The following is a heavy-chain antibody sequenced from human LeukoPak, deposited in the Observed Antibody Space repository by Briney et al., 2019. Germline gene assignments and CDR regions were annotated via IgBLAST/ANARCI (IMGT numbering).Heavy chain of an antibody. CDR2: ISSSGSTI. V-gene: IGHV3-11*01. CDR3: LRRYFDWTTHARDY. D-gene: IGHD3-9*01. CDR1: GFTFSDYY. J-gene: IGHJ4*02. Sequence: PGGSLRLSCAASGFTFSDYYMSWIRQAPGKGLEWVSYISSSGSTIYYADSVKGRFTISRDNSKDTLYLQMNSLRAEDTAVYYCLRRYFDWTTHARDYWGQGTLVTVSS.